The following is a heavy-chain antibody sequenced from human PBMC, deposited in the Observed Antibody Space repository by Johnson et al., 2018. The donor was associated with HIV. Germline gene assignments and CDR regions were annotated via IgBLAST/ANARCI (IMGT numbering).Heavy chain of an antibody. CDR2: INSDGSSR. CDR3: ARFLGYYDSNGYYFGDGFDV. Sequence: VQLVESGGGLVQSGGSLRLSCAASGFTFSNHWMHWVRQAPGKGLVWVSRINSDGSSRNYADSVKGRFTISRDNAKNSLYLQMNSLEAEDTALYYCARFLGYYDSNGYYFGDGFDVWGLGTMVTVSS. V-gene: IGHV3-74*02. CDR1: GFTFSNHW. D-gene: IGHD3-22*01. J-gene: IGHJ3*01.